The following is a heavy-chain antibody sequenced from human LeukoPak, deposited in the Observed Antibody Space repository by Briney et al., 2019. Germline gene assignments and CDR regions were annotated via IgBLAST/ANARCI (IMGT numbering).Heavy chain of an antibody. CDR3: AREGGVVVTAIPGFDY. V-gene: IGHV4-61*02. Sequence: SETLSLTCTVSGGSISSGSYYWSWLRQPAGKGLEWIGRIYTSGSTNYNPSLKSRVTISVDTSKNQFSLKLSSVTAADTAVYYCAREGGVVVTAIPGFDYWGQGTLVAVSS. J-gene: IGHJ4*02. CDR1: GGSISSGSYY. D-gene: IGHD2-21*02. CDR2: IYTSGST.